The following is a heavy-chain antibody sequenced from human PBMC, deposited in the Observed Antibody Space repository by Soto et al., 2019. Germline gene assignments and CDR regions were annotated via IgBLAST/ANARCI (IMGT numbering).Heavy chain of an antibody. CDR3: ARESYQLLAAFDI. D-gene: IGHD2-2*01. V-gene: IGHV4-59*01. Sequence: PSETLSLTYTVSGGSTSSYYWSWIRQPPGKGLEWIGYIYYSGSTNYNPSLKSRVTISVDTSKNQFSLKLSSVTAADTAVYYCARESYQLLAAFDIWGQGTMVTVSS. CDR2: IYYSGST. CDR1: GGSTSSYY. J-gene: IGHJ3*02.